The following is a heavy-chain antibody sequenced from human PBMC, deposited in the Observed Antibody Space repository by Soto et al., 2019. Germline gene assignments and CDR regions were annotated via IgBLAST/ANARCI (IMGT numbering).Heavy chain of an antibody. Sequence: SLRLSCAASGFTFSSYGMRWVRQAPGKGLEWVAVISYDGSNKYYADSVKGRFTISRDNAKNTLYLQMNSLRAEDTAVYYCARQGPYYFDYWGQGTLVTVSS. CDR3: ARQGPYYFDY. CDR1: GFTFSSYG. CDR2: ISYDGSNK. V-gene: IGHV3-30*03. J-gene: IGHJ4*02.